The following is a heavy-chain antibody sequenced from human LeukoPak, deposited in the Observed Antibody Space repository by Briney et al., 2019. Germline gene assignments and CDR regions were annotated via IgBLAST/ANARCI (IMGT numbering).Heavy chain of an antibody. CDR1: GDSINSNTLY. Sequence: SQTLSLTCTISGDSINSNTLYWGWIRQPAGKGLEWIGRIFFGGATEYSPSFKSRVVISLDASSNQFSLKLSSVTAADTAVYYCVKGNWGSDFDHWGQGTLVTVSS. V-gene: IGHV4-61*02. CDR3: VKGNWGSDFDH. CDR2: IFFGGAT. D-gene: IGHD7-27*01. J-gene: IGHJ4*02.